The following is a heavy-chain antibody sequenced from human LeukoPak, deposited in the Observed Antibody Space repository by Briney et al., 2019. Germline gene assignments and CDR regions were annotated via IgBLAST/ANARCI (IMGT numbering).Heavy chain of an antibody. CDR3: AKVRYFDWLSPFNWFDP. V-gene: IGHV3-23*01. CDR2: ISGSGGRT. CDR1: GFAFSSYA. D-gene: IGHD3-9*01. J-gene: IGHJ5*02. Sequence: GGSLRLSCAASGFAFSSYAMSWVRQAPGKGLEWVSAISGSGGRTYYADSVKGRFTISRDNSRNTLYLQMNSLRAEDTAVYYCAKVRYFDWLSPFNWFDPWGQGTLVTVSS.